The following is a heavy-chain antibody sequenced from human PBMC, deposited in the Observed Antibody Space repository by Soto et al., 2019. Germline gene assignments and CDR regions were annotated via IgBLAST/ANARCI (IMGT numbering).Heavy chain of an antibody. CDR1: GYTFTSYG. J-gene: IGHJ4*01. CDR3: TRDPLVRSLSSGWSYPRYCYY. Sequence: QVQLVQSGAEVKKPGASVKVSCKASGYTFTSYGISWVRQAPGQRLEWRGWISAYNGNTNYAQKLQGRVTTNTVTSASAAYRELRSMRSDDTSVYYSTRDPLVRSLSSGWSYPRYCYYWGHGSLVAVSS. CDR2: ISAYNGNT. D-gene: IGHD6-19*01. V-gene: IGHV1-18*01.